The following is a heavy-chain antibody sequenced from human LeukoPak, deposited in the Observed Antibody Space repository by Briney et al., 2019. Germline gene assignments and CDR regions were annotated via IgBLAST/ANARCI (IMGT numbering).Heavy chain of an antibody. J-gene: IGHJ4*02. CDR1: GYTFTSYY. CDR2: INPSGGST. D-gene: IGHD3-22*01. CDR3: ARAREETYYYDSSGYYYDY. V-gene: IGHV1-46*01. Sequence: ASVKVSCKASGYTFTSYYMHWVRQAPGQGLEWMGLINPSGGSTSYAQKFQGRATMTRDTSTSTVYMELSSLRSEDTAVYYCARAREETYYYDSSGYYYDYWGQGTLVTVSS.